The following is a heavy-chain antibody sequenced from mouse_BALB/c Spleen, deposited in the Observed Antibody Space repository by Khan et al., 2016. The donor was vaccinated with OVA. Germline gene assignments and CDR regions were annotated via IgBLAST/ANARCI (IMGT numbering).Heavy chain of an antibody. CDR3: ARGDGYHEDAMDY. Sequence: QVQLKQSGPGLVAPSQSLSITCTVSGFSLTSYGVHWVRQPPGKGLEWLGVIWAGGSTNYNSALMSRLSISKDNSKSQVFLKMNSLQTDDTALYYCARGDGYHEDAMDYWGQGTSVTVSS. D-gene: IGHD2-3*01. V-gene: IGHV2-9*02. CDR2: IWAGGST. J-gene: IGHJ4*01. CDR1: GFSLTSYG.